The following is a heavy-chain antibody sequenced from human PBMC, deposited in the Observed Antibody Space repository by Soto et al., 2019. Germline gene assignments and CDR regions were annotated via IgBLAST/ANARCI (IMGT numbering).Heavy chain of an antibody. D-gene: IGHD6-6*01. CDR2: INPSGGST. Sequence: ASVKVSCKASGYTFTSYYMHWVLQAPGEGLEWMGIINPSGGSTSYAQKFQGRVTMTRDTSTSTVYMELSSLRSEDTAVYYCARDQYSSSSGWYYYYYGMDVWGQGTTVTVSS. CDR3: ARDQYSSSSGWYYYYYGMDV. CDR1: GYTFTSYY. J-gene: IGHJ6*02. V-gene: IGHV1-46*01.